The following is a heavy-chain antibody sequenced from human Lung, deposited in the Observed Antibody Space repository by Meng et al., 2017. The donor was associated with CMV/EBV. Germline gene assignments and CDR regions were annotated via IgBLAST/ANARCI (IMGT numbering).Heavy chain of an antibody. CDR3: ARTAYDFWSGIYYYYYYGMDV. Sequence: AGSLTLXCAVYGGSISGYYWSWIRNPPGKGLEWIGEMNHSCSTNYYPYLKRRVTISVATSKNQFSLKLSSVTAADTAVYYCARTAYDFWSGIYYYYYYGMDVXGQGXTVTVSS. CDR1: GGSISGYY. D-gene: IGHD3-3*01. CDR2: MNHSCST. J-gene: IGHJ6*02. V-gene: IGHV4-34*01.